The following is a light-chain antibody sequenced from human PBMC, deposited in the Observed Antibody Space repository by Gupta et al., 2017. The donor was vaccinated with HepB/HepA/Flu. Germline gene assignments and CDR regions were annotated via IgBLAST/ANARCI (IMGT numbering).Light chain of an antibody. Sequence: SYVLTQPPSVSVAPGKTARITCGGNNIGSKSVHWYQQKPGQAPVLVVYDDSDRPSGIPERFSGSNSGNTATLTTSRGEAGDEADDYCQVWDSSSDQQVFGTGTKVTVL. V-gene: IGLV3-21*03. CDR2: DDS. CDR3: QVWDSSSDQQV. CDR1: NIGSKS. J-gene: IGLJ1*01.